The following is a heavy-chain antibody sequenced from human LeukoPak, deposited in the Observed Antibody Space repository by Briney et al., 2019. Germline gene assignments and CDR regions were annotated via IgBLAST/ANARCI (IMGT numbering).Heavy chain of an antibody. CDR1: GGSISGYY. CDR2: IFYSGST. Sequence: SETLSLTCTVSGGSISGYYWSWIRQPPGKGLEWIGYIFYSGSTNYNPSLKSRVTISVDTSKNQFSLKLSSVTAADTAVYFCARGPPDCSSTSCYAFDAFDIWGQGTMVTVSS. D-gene: IGHD2-2*01. J-gene: IGHJ3*02. CDR3: ARGPPDCSSTSCYAFDAFDI. V-gene: IGHV4-59*01.